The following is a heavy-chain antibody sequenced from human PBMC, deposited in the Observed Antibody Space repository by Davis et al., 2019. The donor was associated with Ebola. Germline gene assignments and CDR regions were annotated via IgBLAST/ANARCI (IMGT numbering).Heavy chain of an antibody. CDR1: GGSISSGSYY. Sequence: PSETLSLTCSVSGGSISSGSYYWHWIRQPAGKRLEWIGHVFTSGSTTYNPSFESRVTISLDTSKNQFSLRLNSVTAADTAIYYCAREGYRGGGFDYWGQGTLVPVSS. CDR3: AREGYRGGGFDY. D-gene: IGHD2-21*01. V-gene: IGHV4-61*09. J-gene: IGHJ4*02. CDR2: VFTSGST.